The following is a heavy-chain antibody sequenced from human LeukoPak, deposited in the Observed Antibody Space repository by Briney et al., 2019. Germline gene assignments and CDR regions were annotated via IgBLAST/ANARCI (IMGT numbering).Heavy chain of an antibody. CDR1: GFTFSSYA. CDR2: ISYSGDKT. Sequence: PGGSLRLSCAASGFTFSSYAMTWVRQAPGKGLEWVSGISYSGDKTYYADSVKGRFTISRDNSKNTMYLQMNSLRAEDTAVYYCARCRSSSWYPGVLGYWGQGTLVTVSS. V-gene: IGHV3-23*01. CDR3: ARCRSSSWYPGVLGY. D-gene: IGHD6-13*01. J-gene: IGHJ4*02.